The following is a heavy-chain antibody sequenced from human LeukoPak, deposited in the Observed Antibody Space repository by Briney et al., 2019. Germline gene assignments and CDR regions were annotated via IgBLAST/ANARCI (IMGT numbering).Heavy chain of an antibody. V-gene: IGHV4-39*07. Sequence: SSETLSLTCTVSGDSISSSSYYWEWIRQPPGKGLEWIGSVYYTGSTDYNSSPKSRVTISVDTSKNQFSLKLSSVTAADTAVYYCARGVVAAAGRTFDFWGQGTLVTVSS. D-gene: IGHD6-13*01. CDR1: GDSISSSSYY. CDR3: ARGVVAAAGRTFDF. CDR2: VYYTGST. J-gene: IGHJ4*02.